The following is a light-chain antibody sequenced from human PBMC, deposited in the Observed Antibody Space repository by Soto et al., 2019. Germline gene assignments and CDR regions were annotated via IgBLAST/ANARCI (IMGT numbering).Light chain of an antibody. CDR1: QNVSSNL. V-gene: IGKV3-20*01. CDR2: GAS. CDR3: HQYYKWPLT. Sequence: TVLTQSPGTLSLSPVERATLSCRASQNVSSNLLVWYQQHPGQAPRLLIYGASSRATGIPDRFSGSGSGTDFSLTIRRLEPDDFAVYYCHQYYKWPLTFGGGTKVDIK. J-gene: IGKJ4*01.